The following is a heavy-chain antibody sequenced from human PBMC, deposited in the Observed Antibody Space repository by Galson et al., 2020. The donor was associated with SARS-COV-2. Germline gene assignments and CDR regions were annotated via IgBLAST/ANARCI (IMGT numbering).Heavy chain of an antibody. V-gene: IGHV3-48*01. D-gene: IGHD1-26*01. Sequence: GESLKISCAASGFTFSSYSMNWVRQAPGKGLEWLSFISSSSSTIWYADSVKGRFTISRDNAKNSLYLQMNSLRAEDTAVYYCARDLGGNYTPLDYWGQGTLVTVSS. CDR1: GFTFSSYS. CDR3: ARDLGGNYTPLDY. CDR2: ISSSSSTI. J-gene: IGHJ4*02.